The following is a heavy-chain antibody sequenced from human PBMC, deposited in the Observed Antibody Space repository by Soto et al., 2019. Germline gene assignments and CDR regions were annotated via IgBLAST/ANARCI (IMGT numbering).Heavy chain of an antibody. D-gene: IGHD4-17*01. CDR1: GYTFTSYG. Sequence: QVQLVQSGAEVKKPGASVKVSCKASGYTFTSYGISWVRQAPGQGLEWMGWISAYNGNTNYAQKLQGRVTMTTDTSTSTAYMALRSLRSDDTAVYYCARDNYGDYTYYYGMDVWGQGTTVTVSS. CDR2: ISAYNGNT. J-gene: IGHJ6*02. V-gene: IGHV1-18*01. CDR3: ARDNYGDYTYYYGMDV.